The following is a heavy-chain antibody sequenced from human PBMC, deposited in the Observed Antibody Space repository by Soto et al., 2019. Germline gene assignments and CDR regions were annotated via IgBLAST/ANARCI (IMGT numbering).Heavy chain of an antibody. V-gene: IGHV4-4*02. J-gene: IGHJ4*02. D-gene: IGHD6-13*01. CDR1: GGSLSSNNW. CDR3: ARDSAGGGAGAGLTDY. CDR2: IYYSGSS. Sequence: PSETMSLTCTVSGGSLSSNNWWSWVRKPPGEGLARIGAIYYSGSSNYNPSLKSRVSISVDKSKNQCSLRLSSVTAADTAFYDCARDSAGGGAGAGLTDYRGQRTLITVSS.